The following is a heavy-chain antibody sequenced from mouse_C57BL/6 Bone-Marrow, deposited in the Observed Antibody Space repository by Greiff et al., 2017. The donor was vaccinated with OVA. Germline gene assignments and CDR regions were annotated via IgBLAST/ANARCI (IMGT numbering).Heavy chain of an antibody. Sequence: QVQLQQSGPELVKPGASVKISCKASGYAFSSSWMNWVKQRPGKGLEWIGRIYPGDGDTNYNGKFKGKATLTADKSSSTAYMQLSSLTSEDSAVYFCARYHYGNYEYYFDYWGQGTTLTVSS. CDR1: GYAFSSSW. D-gene: IGHD2-1*01. CDR3: ARYHYGNYEYYFDY. V-gene: IGHV1-82*01. J-gene: IGHJ2*01. CDR2: IYPGDGDT.